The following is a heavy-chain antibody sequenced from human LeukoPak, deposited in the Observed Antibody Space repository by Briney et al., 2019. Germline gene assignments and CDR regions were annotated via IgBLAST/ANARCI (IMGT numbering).Heavy chain of an antibody. J-gene: IGHJ4*02. D-gene: IGHD5-24*01. CDR1: GYSISGGYY. Sequence: SETLSLTCAVSGYSISGGYYWGWIRQPTGKGLEWIGCIYAGGSSYYNPSLKSRVTIPADTSKNQFSLNLSSVTAADTAIYYCARVAVNGNNLWGQGTQVTVSS. CDR2: IYAGGSS. CDR3: ARVAVNGNNL. V-gene: IGHV4-38-2*01.